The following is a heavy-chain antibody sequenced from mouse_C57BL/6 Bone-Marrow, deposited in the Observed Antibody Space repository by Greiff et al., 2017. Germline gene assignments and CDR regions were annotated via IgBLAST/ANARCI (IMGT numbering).Heavy chain of an antibody. V-gene: IGHV1-59*01. J-gene: IGHJ2*01. D-gene: IGHD6-1*01. CDR3: ARSLSYFDY. Sequence: QVQLQQPGAELVRPGTSVKLSCKASGYTFTSYWMHWVKQRPGQGLEWIGVIDPSDSYTNYNQKFKGKATLTVDTSSSTAYMQRSSLTSEDSAVYYCARSLSYFDYWGQGTTLTVSS. CDR1: GYTFTSYW. CDR2: IDPSDSYT.